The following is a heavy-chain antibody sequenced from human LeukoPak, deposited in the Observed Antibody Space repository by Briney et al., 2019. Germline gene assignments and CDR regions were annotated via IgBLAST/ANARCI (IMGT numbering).Heavy chain of an antibody. CDR1: GGSITSLSYY. CDR2: IYYSGST. D-gene: IGHD3-10*01. CDR3: ARGPPYYYGSGSYKQYWFDP. Sequence: SETLSLTCTVSGGSITSLSYYWGWIRQPPGKGLEWIGSIYYSGSTYYNPSLKSRVTISVGTSTTQFSLKLSSVTAADTAVYYCARGPPYYYGSGSYKQYWFDPWGQGTLVTVSS. J-gene: IGHJ5*02. V-gene: IGHV4-39*01.